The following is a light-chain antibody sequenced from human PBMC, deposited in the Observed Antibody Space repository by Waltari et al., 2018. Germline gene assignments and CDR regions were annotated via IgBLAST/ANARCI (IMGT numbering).Light chain of an antibody. J-gene: IGKJ1*01. Sequence: DIQMTQSPSSLSASVGDRVNITCRASQSLARYLNWYQQKPGKAPTLLSYAVSSLQSGVPSRFSGSGSGADFTLTISSLQYEDVGNYYCQQSYNTPRTFGQGTRVEIK. CDR1: QSLARY. CDR2: AVS. V-gene: IGKV1-39*01. CDR3: QQSYNTPRT.